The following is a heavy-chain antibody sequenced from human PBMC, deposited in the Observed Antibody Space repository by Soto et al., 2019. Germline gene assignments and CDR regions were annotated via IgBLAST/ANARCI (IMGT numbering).Heavy chain of an antibody. CDR3: ARDLGRFGESRYYFDY. V-gene: IGHV4-34*01. J-gene: IGHJ4*02. CDR2: IYQGLSI. D-gene: IGHD3-10*01. CDR1: SGSFSGYY. Sequence: SETLSLTCAVYSGSFSGYYWTWIRQPPGKGLEWIGEIYQGLSIVYNPSLESRVTISEDTSKNQFSLKLSSVTAADTAVYYCARDLGRFGESRYYFDYWGQGTLVTVSS.